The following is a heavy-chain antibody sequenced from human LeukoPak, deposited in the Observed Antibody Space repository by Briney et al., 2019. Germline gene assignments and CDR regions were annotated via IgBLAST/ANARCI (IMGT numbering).Heavy chain of an antibody. J-gene: IGHJ6*02. Sequence: PGGSLRLSCAASGFTFSSYAMHWVRQAPGKGLEWVAVISYDGSNKYYADSVKGRFTISRDNSKNTLYLQMNSLRAEDTAVYYCAKDMNRDYYGSGSSYGMDVWGQGTTVTVSS. CDR1: GFTFSSYA. D-gene: IGHD3-10*01. CDR2: ISYDGSNK. CDR3: AKDMNRDYYGSGSSYGMDV. V-gene: IGHV3-30-3*01.